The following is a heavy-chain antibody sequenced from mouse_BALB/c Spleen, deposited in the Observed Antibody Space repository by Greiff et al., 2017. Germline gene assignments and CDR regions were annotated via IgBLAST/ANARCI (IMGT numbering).Heavy chain of an antibody. CDR1: GFAFSSYG. CDR2: ISSGGSYT. Sequence: EVQRVESGGDLVKPGGSLKLSCAASGFAFSSYGMSWVRQTPDKRLEWVATISSGGSYTYYPDSVKGRFTISRDNAKNTLYLQMSSLKSEDTAMYYCARWDGNWFAYWGQGTLVTVSA. D-gene: IGHD2-1*01. CDR3: ARWDGNWFAY. V-gene: IGHV5-6*01. J-gene: IGHJ3*01.